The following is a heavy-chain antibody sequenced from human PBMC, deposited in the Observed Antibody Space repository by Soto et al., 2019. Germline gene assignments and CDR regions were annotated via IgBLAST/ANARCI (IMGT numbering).Heavy chain of an antibody. Sequence: EVQLVESGGALVRPGGSLRLSCAASGFDFSDSSMYWVRQASGKGLEWVARIRSRGNGYATVYGASVRGRFVISRDDSKNMASLQMNSLKTEDTAVYYCVRPRGSSVDCWGQGTLVTVSS. J-gene: IGHJ4*02. CDR3: VRPRGSSVDC. D-gene: IGHD6-6*01. CDR1: GFDFSDSS. CDR2: IRSRGNGYAT. V-gene: IGHV3-73*01.